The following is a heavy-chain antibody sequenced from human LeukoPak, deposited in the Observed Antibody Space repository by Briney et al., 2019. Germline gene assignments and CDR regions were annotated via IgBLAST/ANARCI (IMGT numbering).Heavy chain of an antibody. Sequence: GASVKVSCKASGYTFTSYGISWVRQAPGQGLEWMGWISAYNGNTNYAQKLQGRVTMTTDRSTSTAYMELRSLRSDDTAVYYCARGGGNWNVPDCFDYWGQGTLVTVSS. CDR1: GYTFTSYG. V-gene: IGHV1-18*01. CDR3: ARGGGNWNVPDCFDY. J-gene: IGHJ4*02. D-gene: IGHD1-1*01. CDR2: ISAYNGNT.